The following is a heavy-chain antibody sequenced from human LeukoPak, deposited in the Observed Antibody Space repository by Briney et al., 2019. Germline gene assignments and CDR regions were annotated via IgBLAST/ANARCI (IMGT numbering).Heavy chain of an antibody. CDR3: ARTLGYCHNRNCREDYYGMDV. D-gene: IGHD2-15*01. Sequence: YGASVSGRFTISRDDSHNMAFLQMNSLKTEDTAVYYCARTLGYCHNRNCREDYYGMDVWGQGTTVTVSS. J-gene: IGHJ6*02. V-gene: IGHV3-73*01.